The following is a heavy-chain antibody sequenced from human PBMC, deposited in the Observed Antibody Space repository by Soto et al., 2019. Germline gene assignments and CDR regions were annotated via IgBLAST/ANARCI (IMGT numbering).Heavy chain of an antibody. V-gene: IGHV4-31*03. CDR1: GDSISSNGYY. D-gene: IGHD2-15*01. CDR3: ARDNRWSDQYYGMDV. J-gene: IGHJ6*02. CDR2: IYYSGST. Sequence: PSETLSLTCTASGDSISSNGYYWSWIRQHPGKGLEWIGYIYYSGSTYYNPSLKSRVTISLDTSKKQFSLKLSSVTAADTAVYYCARDNRWSDQYYGMDVWGQGTTVTVYS.